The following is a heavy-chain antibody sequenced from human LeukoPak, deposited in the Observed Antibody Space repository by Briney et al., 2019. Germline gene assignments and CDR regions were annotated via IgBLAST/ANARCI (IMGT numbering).Heavy chain of an antibody. J-gene: IGHJ4*02. D-gene: IGHD6-13*01. CDR2: IHYTGST. Sequence: PSGTLSLTCTVSGGSISSYYWSWIRQPPGKRLEWIGHIHYTGSTNYNPSLMSRVTISVDTSKNQFSLKLSSVTAADTAVYYCARVGAGSSWYDYWGQGTLVTVSS. CDR1: GGSISSYY. V-gene: IGHV4-59*01. CDR3: ARVGAGSSWYDY.